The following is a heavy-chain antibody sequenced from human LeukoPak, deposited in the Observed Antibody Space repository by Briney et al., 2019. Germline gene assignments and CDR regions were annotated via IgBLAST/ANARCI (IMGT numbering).Heavy chain of an antibody. J-gene: IGHJ3*02. D-gene: IGHD6-13*01. Sequence: PGGPLRLSCAASGFTFSSHAMHWVRQAPGKGLEYVSAISGNGDNTWYRDSVKGRFTISRANSAQMLYLQMGSLRGEDMAVYFCARASITASGPHDVYDIWGRGTMVTVSS. V-gene: IGHV3-64*02. CDR1: GFTFSSHA. CDR2: ISGNGDNT. CDR3: ARASITASGPHDVYDI.